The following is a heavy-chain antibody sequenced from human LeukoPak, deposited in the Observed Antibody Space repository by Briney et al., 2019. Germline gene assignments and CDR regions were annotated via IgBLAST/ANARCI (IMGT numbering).Heavy chain of an antibody. CDR1: GYTFTDLY. D-gene: IGHD6-13*01. Sequence: ASVKVSCKASGYTFTDLYIYWVRQAPGQGLEWMGWINPNSGSTNYALKFQGRVTMTRDTSISTAHMELSTLKSDDTAVYYCARGRGTAAGRYSFDFWGQGTLVTVSS. CDR2: INPNSGST. J-gene: IGHJ4*02. CDR3: ARGRGTAAGRYSFDF. V-gene: IGHV1-2*02.